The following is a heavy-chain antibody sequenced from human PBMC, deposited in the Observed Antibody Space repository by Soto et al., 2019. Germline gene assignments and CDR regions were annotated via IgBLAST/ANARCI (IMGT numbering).Heavy chain of an antibody. V-gene: IGHV4-59*01. Sequence: ETLSLTCIGPGGSITSCHWSWIPQFAWKGLGWIVYTFYTGNTDYNPSPQVRVTISMDTSKNQWSLKWTSMTAADTDVYYCARDMHAGFTHCFDPWGQGTLVTVSS. J-gene: IGHJ5*02. CDR1: GGSITSCH. CDR3: ARDMHAGFTHCFDP. D-gene: IGHD2-8*01. CDR2: TFYTGNT.